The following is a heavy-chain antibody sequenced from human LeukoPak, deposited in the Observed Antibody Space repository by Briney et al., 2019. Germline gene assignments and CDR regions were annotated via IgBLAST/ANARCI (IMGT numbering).Heavy chain of an antibody. CDR1: GGTFSSYA. D-gene: IGHD4-17*01. V-gene: IGHV1-69*13. CDR3: ARDLSPLRPSPYAFAI. J-gene: IGHJ3*02. CDR2: IIPIFGTA. Sequence: SVKVSCKASGGTFSSYAISWVRQAPGQGLEWMGGIIPIFGTANYAQKFQGRVTITADESTSTAYMELSSLRSEDTAVSYCARDLSPLRPSPYAFAIWGQGTMVTVSS.